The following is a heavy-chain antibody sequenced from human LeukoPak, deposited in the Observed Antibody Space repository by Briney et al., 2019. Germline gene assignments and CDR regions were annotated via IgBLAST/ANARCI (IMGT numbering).Heavy chain of an antibody. V-gene: IGHV5-51*01. CDR2: IYPGDSDT. J-gene: IGHJ1*01. D-gene: IGHD3-22*01. CDR1: GYSFTSYW. Sequence: GASLKISCKGSGYSFTSYWIDWVRQMPGKGLEWMGIIYPGDSDTSYSPSFQGQVTVSADKSISTAYLQWSSLQASDTAMYYCARPLVSITMIVVVITTSPGNEAEYFQHWGQGTLVTVSS. CDR3: ARPLVSITMIVVVITTSPGNEAEYFQH.